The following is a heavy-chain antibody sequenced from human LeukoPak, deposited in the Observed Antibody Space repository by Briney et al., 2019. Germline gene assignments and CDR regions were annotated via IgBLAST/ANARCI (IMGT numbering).Heavy chain of an antibody. V-gene: IGHV4-61*02. CDR1: DGSITSGRYY. D-gene: IGHD1-14*01. CDR3: ASHGSQSLFTAFDI. J-gene: IGHJ3*02. Sequence: PSETLSLTCTVSDGSITSGRYYWSWIRQPAAKGLEWIGLIYTSGSTNYNPSLKSRITISMDTSKNQFSLKLSSVTAADTAVYYCASHGSQSLFTAFDIWGQGTTVTVSS. CDR2: IYTSGST.